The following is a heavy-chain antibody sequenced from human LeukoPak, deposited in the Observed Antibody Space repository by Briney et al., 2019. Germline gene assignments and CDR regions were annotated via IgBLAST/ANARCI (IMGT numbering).Heavy chain of an antibody. V-gene: IGHV3-21*01. D-gene: IGHD1-26*01. CDR3: ARDEPSGSYNY. CDR1: GFTFSSYS. J-gene: IGHJ4*02. Sequence: GGSLRLSCAASGFTFSSYSMNWVRQAPGKGLEWVSSISSSSSYKYYADSVKGRFTISRDNAKNSLYQQMNSLRAEDTAVYYCARDEPSGSYNYWGQGTLVTVSS. CDR2: ISSSSSYK.